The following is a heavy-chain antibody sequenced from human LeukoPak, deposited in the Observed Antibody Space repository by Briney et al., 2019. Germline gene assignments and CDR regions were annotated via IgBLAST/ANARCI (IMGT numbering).Heavy chain of an antibody. V-gene: IGHV3-9*01. D-gene: IGHD3-16*01. Sequence: GRSLRLSCAASGFTFDDYAMHWVRQAPGKGLEWVSGISWNSGSIGYADSVKGRFTISRDNSKNTLYLQMNSLRAEDTAVYYCAKAYDYVWGSSFVDYWGQGTLVTVSS. CDR3: AKAYDYVWGSSFVDY. CDR1: GFTFDDYA. CDR2: ISWNSGSI. J-gene: IGHJ4*02.